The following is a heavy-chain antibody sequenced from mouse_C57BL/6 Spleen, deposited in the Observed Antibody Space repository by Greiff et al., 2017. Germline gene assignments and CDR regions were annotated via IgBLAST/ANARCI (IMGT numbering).Heavy chain of an antibody. Sequence: VMLVESGPGLVQPSQSLSITCTVSGFSLTSYGVHWVRQSPGKGLEWLGVIWSGGSTDYNAAFISRLSISKDNSKSQVFFKMNSLQADDTAIYYCARKGYGNYVSDWNFDVWGTGTTVTVSS. CDR2: IWSGGST. D-gene: IGHD2-1*01. V-gene: IGHV2-2*01. CDR3: ARKGYGNYVSDWNFDV. CDR1: GFSLTSYG. J-gene: IGHJ1*03.